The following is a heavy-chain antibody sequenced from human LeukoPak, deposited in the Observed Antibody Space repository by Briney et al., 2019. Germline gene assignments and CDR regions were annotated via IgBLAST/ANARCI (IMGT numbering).Heavy chain of an antibody. J-gene: IGHJ4*02. CDR1: GFTFSGYW. CDR3: ARDLAAGGPCNY. CDR2: IKHDGSEK. D-gene: IGHD6-13*01. Sequence: SGGSLRLSCAASGFTFSGYWMSWVRQAPGKGLEWVANIKHDGSEKTYVDSVRGRFTISRDNAKNSLFLQMDSLRVEDTAVYYCARDLAAGGPCNYWGQGTLVTVSS. V-gene: IGHV3-7*01.